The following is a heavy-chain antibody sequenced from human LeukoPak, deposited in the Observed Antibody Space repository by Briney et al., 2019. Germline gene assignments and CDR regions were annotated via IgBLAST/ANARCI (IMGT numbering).Heavy chain of an antibody. Sequence: PGGSLRLSCAASGFTFSSYEMNWVRQAPGKGLEWVSYISSSGSTIYYADSVKGRFTISRDNDKNSLYLQMNSLRAEDTAVYYCARSRLPNWFDPWGQGTLVTVSS. CDR3: ARSRLPNWFDP. J-gene: IGHJ5*02. D-gene: IGHD5/OR15-5a*01. CDR1: GFTFSSYE. V-gene: IGHV3-48*03. CDR2: ISSSGSTI.